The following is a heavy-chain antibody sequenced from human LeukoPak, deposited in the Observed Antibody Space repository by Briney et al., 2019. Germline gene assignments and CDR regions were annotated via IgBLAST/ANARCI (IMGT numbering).Heavy chain of an antibody. CDR2: IYHSGST. CDR1: GGSISSGGYS. CDR3: VRRYRSGGSCYFDY. D-gene: IGHD2-15*01. Sequence: SQTLSLTCAVSGGSISSGGYSWSWIRQPPGKGLEWIGYIYHSGSTYYNPSLKSRVTISVDRSKNQFSLKLSSVTAADTAVYYCVRRYRSGGSCYFDYWGQGTLVTVSS. J-gene: IGHJ4*02. V-gene: IGHV4-30-2*01.